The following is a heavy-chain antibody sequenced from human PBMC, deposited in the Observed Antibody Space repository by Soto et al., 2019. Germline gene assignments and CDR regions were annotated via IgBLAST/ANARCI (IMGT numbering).Heavy chain of an antibody. V-gene: IGHV4-59*08. D-gene: IGHD2-2*01. Sequence: SETLSLTCTVSGGSISSYYWSWIRQPPGKGLEWIGYIYYSGSTNYNPSPKSRVTISVDTSKNQFSPKLSSVTAADTAVYYCARQSCRSTTCYSWVTWFDPWGQGTLVTVPQ. J-gene: IGHJ5*02. CDR1: GGSISSYY. CDR3: ARQSCRSTTCYSWVTWFDP. CDR2: IYYSGST.